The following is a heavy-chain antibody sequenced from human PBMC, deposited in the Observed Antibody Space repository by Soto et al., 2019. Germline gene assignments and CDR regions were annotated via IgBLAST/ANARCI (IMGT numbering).Heavy chain of an antibody. CDR2: VYYSGIT. CDR1: GASVTSGSYY. Sequence: PSATLSLTCSVSGASVTSGSYYWSWIRQPPGKGLEWIGYVYYSGITNYNPSLKSRVTISVDTSKNHFSLKLNSVTAADTAVYYCAKLDFGGVLANWGQGALVTVSS. CDR3: AKLDFGGVLAN. V-gene: IGHV4-61*03. D-gene: IGHD3-10*01. J-gene: IGHJ4*02.